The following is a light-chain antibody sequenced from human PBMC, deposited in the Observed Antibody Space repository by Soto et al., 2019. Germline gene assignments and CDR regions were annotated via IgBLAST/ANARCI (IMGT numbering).Light chain of an antibody. Sequence: EIVMTQSPATLSVSRGERATVSCRASQTVSGNLAWYQQRPGQAPRLLMYGASTRATGIPARFSGSGSGTEFTLTISSLQSEDFAVYYCQQYNNWPPWTLGQGTKVDIK. V-gene: IGKV3-15*01. CDR1: QTVSGN. J-gene: IGKJ1*01. CDR3: QQYNNWPPWT. CDR2: GAS.